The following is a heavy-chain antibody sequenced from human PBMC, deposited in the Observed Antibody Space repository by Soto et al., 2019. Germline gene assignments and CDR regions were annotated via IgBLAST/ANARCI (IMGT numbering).Heavy chain of an antibody. CDR3: ARHINWGSDY. Sequence: SETLSLTCTVSGGSISSSSYYWGWIRQPPGKGLEWIGSIYYSGSTSYNPSLRSRVTIPVDTSKNQFSMKLSSVTAADTAVYYCARHINWGSDYWGQGTLVTVSS. CDR2: IYYSGST. V-gene: IGHV4-39*01. CDR1: GGSISSSSYY. D-gene: IGHD7-27*01. J-gene: IGHJ4*02.